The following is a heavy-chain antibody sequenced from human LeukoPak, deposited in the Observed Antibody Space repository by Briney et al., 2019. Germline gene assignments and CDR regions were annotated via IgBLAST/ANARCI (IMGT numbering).Heavy chain of an antibody. CDR1: GYTFTSYD. Sequence: ASVKVSCTATGYTFTSYDISWVRQAHGQGLDWMGWISSNSDNTNYAQNLQGRVTMTTDTSTSTAYMELRSIRSDDTAVYYCARDWGSIRVITDYWGQGTLVTVSS. CDR2: ISSNSDNT. J-gene: IGHJ4*02. V-gene: IGHV1-18*01. D-gene: IGHD3-16*01. CDR3: ARDWGSIRVITDY.